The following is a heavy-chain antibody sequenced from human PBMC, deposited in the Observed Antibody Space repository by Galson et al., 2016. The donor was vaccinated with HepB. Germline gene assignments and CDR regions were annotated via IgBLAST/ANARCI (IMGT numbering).Heavy chain of an antibody. Sequence: TLSLTCTVSGGSISSDGYFWSWIRQPPGKGLEWIGYIYYSGTTYYNPSLKSRVTISVETSKNQFSLKLSSVTAADTAVYYCARDRDSSGWKDAFDIWGQGTMVTVSS. J-gene: IGHJ3*02. V-gene: IGHV4-30-4*01. CDR2: IYYSGTT. CDR3: ARDRDSSGWKDAFDI. D-gene: IGHD6-19*01. CDR1: GGSISSDGYF.